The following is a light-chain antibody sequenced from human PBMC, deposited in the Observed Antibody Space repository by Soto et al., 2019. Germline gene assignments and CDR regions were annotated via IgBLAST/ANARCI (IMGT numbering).Light chain of an antibody. CDR3: GTWDSSLSVYV. CDR2: DNN. V-gene: IGLV1-51*01. Sequence: QSVLTQPPSVSAAPGQKVTISCSGSSSNIGNNYVSWYQQLPGTAPKLLIYDNNKRPSGIPDRFSGSKSGTSATLGITGLQTGEEADYYCGTWDSSLSVYVFGTGTKLTVL. J-gene: IGLJ1*01. CDR1: SSNIGNNY.